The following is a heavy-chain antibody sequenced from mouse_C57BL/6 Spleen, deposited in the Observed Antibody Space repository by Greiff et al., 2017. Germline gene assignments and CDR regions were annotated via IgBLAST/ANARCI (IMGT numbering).Heavy chain of an antibody. CDR2: INPGSGGT. J-gene: IGHJ4*01. D-gene: IGHD1-1*01. CDR3: ARGIYYYGSNAMDD. CDR1: GYAFTNYL. V-gene: IGHV1-54*01. Sequence: QVQLQQSGAELVRPGTSVKVSCKASGYAFTNYLIEWVKQRPGQGLEWIGVINPGSGGTNYNEKFKGKATLTADKSSSTAYMQLSSLTSEDSAVYFCARGIYYYGSNAMDDWGQGTSVTVSS.